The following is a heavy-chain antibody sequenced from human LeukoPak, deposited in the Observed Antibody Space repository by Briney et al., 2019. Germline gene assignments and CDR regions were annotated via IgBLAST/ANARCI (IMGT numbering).Heavy chain of an antibody. J-gene: IGHJ4*02. V-gene: IGHV3-66*01. Sequence: GGSLRLSCAASGLTVSSNYMSWVRQAPGKGLEWVSLIYSGSSTYYADSVKGRFTISRDKSKNPLYLQMSSLRVEDTAVYYCAMGAIVATIDYWGQGTLVTVSS. CDR1: GLTVSSNY. D-gene: IGHD5-12*01. CDR3: AMGAIVATIDY. CDR2: IYSGSST.